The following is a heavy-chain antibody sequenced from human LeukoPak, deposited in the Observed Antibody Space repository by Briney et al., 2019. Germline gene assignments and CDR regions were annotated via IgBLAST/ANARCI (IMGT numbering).Heavy chain of an antibody. V-gene: IGHV3-21*04. Sequence: PGGSLRLSCAASGFTFSSYSMNWVRQAPGKGLEWVSSISSSSSYIYYADSVKGRFTISRDNAKNSLYLQMNSLRAEDTALYHCARGEDYYDSSGYGSAFDIWGQGTMVTVSS. CDR3: ARGEDYYDSSGYGSAFDI. J-gene: IGHJ3*02. CDR2: ISSSSSYI. CDR1: GFTFSSYS. D-gene: IGHD3-22*01.